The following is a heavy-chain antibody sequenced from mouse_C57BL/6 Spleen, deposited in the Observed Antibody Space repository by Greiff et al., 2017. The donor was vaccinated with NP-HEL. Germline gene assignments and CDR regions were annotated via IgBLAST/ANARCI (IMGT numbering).Heavy chain of an antibody. CDR1: GYAFSSYW. Sequence: VKLQESGAELVKPGASVKISCKASGYAFSSYWMNWVKQRPGKGLEWIGQIYPGDGDTNYNGKFKGKATLTADKSSSTAYMQLSSLTSEDSAVYFCAHNWDGAMDYWGQGTSVTVSS. CDR3: AHNWDGAMDY. CDR2: IYPGDGDT. J-gene: IGHJ4*01. D-gene: IGHD4-1*02. V-gene: IGHV1-80*01.